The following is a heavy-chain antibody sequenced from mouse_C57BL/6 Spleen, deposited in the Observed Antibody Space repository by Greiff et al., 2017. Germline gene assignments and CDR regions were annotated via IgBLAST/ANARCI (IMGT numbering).Heavy chain of an antibody. CDR2: ILPGSGSP. J-gene: IGHJ4*01. Sequence: VQLQQSGAELMKPGASVTLSCKATGYTFTGYWIEWVKQRPGNGLAWIGEILPGSGSPNYHEKFKGKATFTADTSSTTAYMRLSSLTTEDSAIYYCSRPYYSNYDYAMDYWGQGTTVTGSS. V-gene: IGHV1-9*01. CDR3: SRPYYSNYDYAMDY. CDR1: GYTFTGYW. D-gene: IGHD2-5*01.